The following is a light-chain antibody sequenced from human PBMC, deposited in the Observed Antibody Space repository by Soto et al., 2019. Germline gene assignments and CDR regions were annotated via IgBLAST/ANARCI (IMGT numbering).Light chain of an antibody. Sequence: QSSLPQPASVSGSPGQSITISCTGTSSDVGGYNYVSWYQQHPGKAPKLMIYEVSNRPSGVSNRFSGSKSGNTASLTISGLQAEDEADYYCSSYTSSSTYVFGTGTKVTGL. J-gene: IGLJ1*01. CDR3: SSYTSSSTYV. CDR2: EVS. V-gene: IGLV2-14*01. CDR1: SSDVGGYNY.